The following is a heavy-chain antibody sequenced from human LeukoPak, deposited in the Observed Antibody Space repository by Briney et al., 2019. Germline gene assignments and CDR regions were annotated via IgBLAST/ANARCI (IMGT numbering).Heavy chain of an antibody. Sequence: SETLSLTCAVYGGSFSGHYWSWIRQPPGKGLEWIGEINHSGSTNYNPSLKSRVTISVDTSKNQFSLKLSSVTAADTAVYYCARLSTNTSMIVVVPEGFYYTDVWGKGTTVTISS. CDR3: ARLSTNTSMIVVVPEGFYYTDV. V-gene: IGHV4-34*01. D-gene: IGHD3-22*01. CDR2: INHSGST. J-gene: IGHJ6*03. CDR1: GGSFSGHY.